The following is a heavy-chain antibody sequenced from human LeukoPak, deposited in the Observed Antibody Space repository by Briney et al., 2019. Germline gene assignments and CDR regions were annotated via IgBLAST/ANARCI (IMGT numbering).Heavy chain of an antibody. CDR1: GFTFSSYG. V-gene: IGHV3-30*02. J-gene: IGHJ3*02. CDR2: IRYDGSNK. Sequence: GGSLRLSCAASGFTFSSYGMHWVRQAPGKGLEWVAFIRYDGSNKYYADSVKGRFTISRDNSKNTLYLQMNSLRAEDTAVYYCAKDRKGGSSWLIDAFDIWGQGTMVTVSS. D-gene: IGHD6-13*01. CDR3: AKDRKGGSSWLIDAFDI.